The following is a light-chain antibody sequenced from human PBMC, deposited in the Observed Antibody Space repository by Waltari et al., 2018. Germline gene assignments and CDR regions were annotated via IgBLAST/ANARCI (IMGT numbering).Light chain of an antibody. CDR3: QQYNNWPPWT. Sequence: EVVMTQSPATLSVSPGEGATVSCRASQSVRTNVAWYQQTPGQAPRLLSYGASTRATGIPDRFSGSGSGTEFILTISSLQSEDFAVYYCQQYNNWPPWTFGQGTKVEIK. CDR2: GAS. V-gene: IGKV3-15*01. CDR1: QSVRTN. J-gene: IGKJ1*01.